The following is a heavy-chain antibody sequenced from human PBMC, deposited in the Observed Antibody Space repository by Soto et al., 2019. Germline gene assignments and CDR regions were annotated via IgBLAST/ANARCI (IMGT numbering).Heavy chain of an antibody. CDR3: ARLGAYGSGSYYYGMDV. J-gene: IGHJ6*02. CDR2: IDPSDSYT. V-gene: IGHV5-10-1*01. Sequence: EVQLVQSGAEVKKPGESLRISCKGSGYSFTSYWISWVRQMPGKGLEWMGRIDPSDSYTNYSPSFQGHVTISADKSISTAYLQWSSLKASDTAMYYCARLGAYGSGSYYYGMDVWGQGTTVTVSS. D-gene: IGHD3-10*01. CDR1: GYSFTSYW.